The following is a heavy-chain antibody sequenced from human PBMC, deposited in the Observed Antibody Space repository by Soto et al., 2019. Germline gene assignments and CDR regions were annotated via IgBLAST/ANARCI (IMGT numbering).Heavy chain of an antibody. CDR2: IIPIFGTA. D-gene: IGHD3-3*01. Sequence: SVKVSCKASGGTFSSYAISWVRQAPGQGLEWMGGIIPIFGTANYAQKFQGRVTITADESTSTAYMELSSLRSEDTAVYYCARHSNRTLDASNFDYWGPGTLVTVSS. CDR1: GGTFSSYA. CDR3: ARHSNRTLDASNFDY. J-gene: IGHJ4*02. V-gene: IGHV1-69*13.